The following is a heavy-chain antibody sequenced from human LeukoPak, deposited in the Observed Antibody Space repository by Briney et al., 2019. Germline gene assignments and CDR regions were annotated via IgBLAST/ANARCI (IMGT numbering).Heavy chain of an antibody. CDR3: ARDSRGAYNFDF. Sequence: VASVKVSCKASGGTFSSYAISWVRQAPGQGLEWMGGIIPIFGTANYAQKFQGRVTITADESTSTAYMELSSLRSEDTAVYYCARDSRGAYNFDFWGQGTLVTVSS. CDR2: IIPIFGTA. D-gene: IGHD3-10*01. J-gene: IGHJ4*02. CDR1: GGTFSSYA. V-gene: IGHV1-69*01.